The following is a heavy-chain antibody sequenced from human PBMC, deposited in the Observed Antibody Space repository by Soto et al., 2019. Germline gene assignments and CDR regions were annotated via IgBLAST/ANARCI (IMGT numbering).Heavy chain of an antibody. V-gene: IGHV1-69*13. CDR2: IIPIFGTA. D-gene: IGHD4-17*01. CDR1: GGTFSSYA. CDR3: ARDLSVFGDDYALFDY. J-gene: IGHJ4*02. Sequence: SVKVSCKASGGTFSSYAISWVRQAPGQGLEWMGGIIPIFGTANYAHKFQGRVTITADESTSTAYMELSSLRSEDTAVYYCARDLSVFGDDYALFDYWGQGTLVTVSS.